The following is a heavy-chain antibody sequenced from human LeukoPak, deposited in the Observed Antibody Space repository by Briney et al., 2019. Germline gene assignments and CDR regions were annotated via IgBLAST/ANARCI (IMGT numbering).Heavy chain of an antibody. J-gene: IGHJ2*01. CDR3: ARGGNHGDYWYFDL. CDR2: IKQDGSEK. D-gene: IGHD4-17*01. CDR1: EFTFSNFW. V-gene: IGHV3-7*01. Sequence: GGSLRLSCSASEFTFSNFWMSWVRQAPGKGPEWVANIKQDGSEKYYVDSVKGRFTISRDNAETSLHLQMNSLRAEDTAVYYCARGGNHGDYWYFDLWGRGTLVTVS.